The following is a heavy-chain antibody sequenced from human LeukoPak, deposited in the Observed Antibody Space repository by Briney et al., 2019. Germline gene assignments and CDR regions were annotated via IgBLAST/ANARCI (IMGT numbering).Heavy chain of an antibody. V-gene: IGHV3-23*01. D-gene: IGHD1-1*01. CDR2: ITSGGSST. CDR3: ARDNDVCRGASCLLFDY. CDR1: GFIFSNYA. J-gene: IGHJ4*02. Sequence: GGSLRLSCAASGFIFSNYAMSWGRQAPGKGLEWVSTITSGGSSTYYADSVKGRFSISRDNSKNMLYLQMTSLRAEDTAVYYCARDNDVCRGASCLLFDYWGQGNLVTVYS.